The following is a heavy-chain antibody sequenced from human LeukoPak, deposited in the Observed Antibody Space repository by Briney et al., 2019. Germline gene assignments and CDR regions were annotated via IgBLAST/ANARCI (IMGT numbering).Heavy chain of an antibody. CDR2: SNYRGSA. V-gene: IGHV4-30-4*01. CDR3: ARASNLLSGFDY. Sequence: SETLSLTCTVSGGSISSGDYYWSWIRQPPGKGLEYIGYSNYRGSAYYNPSLKGRVTISVDTSKSQFSLKLSSVTAADTAVYYCARASNLLSGFDYWGQGTLVTVSS. CDR1: GGSISSGDYY. J-gene: IGHJ4*02. D-gene: IGHD2-15*01.